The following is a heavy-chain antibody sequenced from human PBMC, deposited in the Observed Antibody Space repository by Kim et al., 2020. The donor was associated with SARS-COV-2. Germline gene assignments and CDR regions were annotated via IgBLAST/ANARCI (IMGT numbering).Heavy chain of an antibody. J-gene: IGHJ4*02. CDR2: LRSKADGGTT. CDR1: GFTLRNTW. CDR3: TTDRGNSSRFYEFDY. D-gene: IGHD6-19*01. V-gene: IGHV3-15*01. Sequence: GGSLRLSCAASGFTLRNTWMTWVRQAPGEGLEWVGRLRSKADGGTTYFAESLRGRFTISRDDSENVLYLQMNSLKTDDTAVYYCTTDRGNSSRFYEFDYWGQGTPVTVSS.